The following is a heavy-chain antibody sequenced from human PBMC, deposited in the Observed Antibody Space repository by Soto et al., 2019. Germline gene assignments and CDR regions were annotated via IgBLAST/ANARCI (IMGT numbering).Heavy chain of an antibody. Sequence: QVQLVQSGAEVKPPGASVKVSCRTSGYTFNADALHWVRQAPGQGLEWMGWVNGANGVTKFSQKFQGRVTITRDTFATTAYMELSSLRSEDTAVYFCARINSGTHRSDAFEKWGQGTTVTVAS. J-gene: IGHJ3*02. CDR3: ARINSGTHRSDAFEK. D-gene: IGHD1-26*01. CDR2: VNGANGVT. V-gene: IGHV1-3*01. CDR1: GYTFNADA.